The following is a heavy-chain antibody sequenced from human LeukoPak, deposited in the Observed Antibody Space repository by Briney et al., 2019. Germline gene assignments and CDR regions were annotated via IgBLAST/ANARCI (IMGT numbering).Heavy chain of an antibody. V-gene: IGHV1-69*13. J-gene: IGHJ3*02. Sequence: ASVKVSCKASGGTFSSYAISWVRQAPGQGLEWMGGIIPIFGTANYAQKFQGRVTITADESTSTAYMELSSLRSEDTAVYYCARDLADDCSSTSCPDDAFDIWGQGTMVTVSS. CDR3: ARDLADDCSSTSCPDDAFDI. D-gene: IGHD2-2*01. CDR2: IIPIFGTA. CDR1: GGTFSSYA.